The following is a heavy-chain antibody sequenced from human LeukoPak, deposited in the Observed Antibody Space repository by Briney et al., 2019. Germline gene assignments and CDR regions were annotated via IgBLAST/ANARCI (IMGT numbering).Heavy chain of an antibody. CDR3: ATYSSGWHYFDY. V-gene: IGHV4-39*07. CDR2: IYYSGST. Sequence: SETLSLTCTVSGGSISSSSYYWGWIRQPPGKGLEWIGSIYYSGSTYYNPSLKSRVTISVDTSKNQFSLKLSSVTAADTAVYYCATYSSGWHYFDYWGQGTLVTVSS. CDR1: GGSISSSSYY. D-gene: IGHD6-19*01. J-gene: IGHJ4*02.